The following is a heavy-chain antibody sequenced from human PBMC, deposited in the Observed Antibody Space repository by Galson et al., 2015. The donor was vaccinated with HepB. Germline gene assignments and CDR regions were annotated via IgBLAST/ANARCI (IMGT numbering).Heavy chain of an antibody. D-gene: IGHD3-22*01. V-gene: IGHV5-10-1*01. CDR2: IDPSDSYT. Sequence: QSGAEVKKPGESLRISCKGSGYSFTSYWISWVRQMPGKGLEWMGRIDPSDSYTNYSPSFQGHVTISADKSISTAYLQWSSLKASDTAMYYCARQSYYYDSSGSSDAFDIWGQGTMVTVSS. CDR3: ARQSYYYDSSGSSDAFDI. CDR1: GYSFTSYW. J-gene: IGHJ3*02.